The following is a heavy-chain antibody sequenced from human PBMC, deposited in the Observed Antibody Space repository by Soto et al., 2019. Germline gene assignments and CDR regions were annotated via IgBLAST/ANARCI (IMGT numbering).Heavy chain of an antibody. CDR1: GFTFSSYA. Sequence: GGSLRLSCAASGFTFSSYAMSWVRQAPGKGLEWVSAISGSGGSTYYADSGKGRFTISRDNSKNTLYLQMNSLRAEDTAVYYCAEVGVDYYYYYMDVWGKGTTVTVSS. V-gene: IGHV3-23*01. CDR3: AEVGVDYYYYYMDV. CDR2: ISGSGGST. J-gene: IGHJ6*03. D-gene: IGHD2-8*01.